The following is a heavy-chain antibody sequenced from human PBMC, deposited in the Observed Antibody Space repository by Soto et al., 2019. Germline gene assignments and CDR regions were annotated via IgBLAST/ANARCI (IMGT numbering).Heavy chain of an antibody. CDR3: ARAEMVYAISGAFDV. CDR1: GGSISGYY. Sequence: LSLTCSVSGGSISGYYWSWIRQPPGKGLEWIGYIYYSGTTNYNPSLKSRVTISVDTSKNQFSLKLSSVTAADTAVYYCARAEMVYAISGAFDVWGQGTMVTVSS. J-gene: IGHJ3*01. CDR2: IYYSGTT. V-gene: IGHV4-59*01. D-gene: IGHD2-8*01.